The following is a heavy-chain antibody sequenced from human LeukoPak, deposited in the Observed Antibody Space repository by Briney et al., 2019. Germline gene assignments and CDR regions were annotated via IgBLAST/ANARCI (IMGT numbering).Heavy chain of an antibody. CDR1: GFTFSSYG. Sequence: GGSLRLSCAASGFTFSSYGMHWVRQAPGKGLEWVAFIRYDGSNKYYADSVKGRFTISRDNSKNTLYLQMNSLRAEDTAVYYCAKDLRPKHYIVLMVYAIGFWGQGTLVTVSS. V-gene: IGHV3-30*02. J-gene: IGHJ4*02. CDR3: AKDLRPKHYIVLMVYAIGF. CDR2: IRYDGSNK. D-gene: IGHD2-8*01.